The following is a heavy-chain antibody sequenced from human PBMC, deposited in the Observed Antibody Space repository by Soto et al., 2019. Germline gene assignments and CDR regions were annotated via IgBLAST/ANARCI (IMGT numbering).Heavy chain of an antibody. Sequence: SETLSLTCTVSGGSISSGDYYWSWIRQPPGKGLEWIGYIYYSGSTYYDPSLKSRVTISVDTSKNQFSLKLSSVTAADTAVYYCARRYCSGGCYFDYWGQGTLVTVSS. D-gene: IGHD2-15*01. V-gene: IGHV4-30-4*01. CDR1: GGSISSGDYY. CDR3: ARRYCSGGCYFDY. CDR2: IYYSGST. J-gene: IGHJ4*02.